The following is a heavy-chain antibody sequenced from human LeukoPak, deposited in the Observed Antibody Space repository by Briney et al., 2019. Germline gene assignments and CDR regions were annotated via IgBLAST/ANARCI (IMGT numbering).Heavy chain of an antibody. V-gene: IGHV4-34*01. D-gene: IGHD5-24*01. CDR2: INHRGST. Sequence: SETLSLTCAVYGGSFIGYYGSWIRRPPGGGLGWIGEINHRGSTNYNPSLKSRVTISVDTSKNQFSLKLSSVTAADTAVYYCARGALEMATVVRGHNWFDPWGQGTLVTVSS. CDR3: ARGALEMATVVRGHNWFDP. J-gene: IGHJ5*02. CDR1: GGSFIGYY.